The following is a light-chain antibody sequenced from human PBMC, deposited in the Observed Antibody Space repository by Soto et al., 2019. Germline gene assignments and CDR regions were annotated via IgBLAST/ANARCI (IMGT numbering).Light chain of an antibody. J-gene: IGKJ5*01. CDR3: QQRYSSPIT. CDR2: ATS. Sequence: EIVLTQSPVTLSLSPGARATLSCRASQRLTNSFTAWYQQTPGQAPRLLIYATSSRATGIPDSFSGSGSGTDFTLTISRLEPEDFANYFCQQRYSSPITFGQGTRLEI. CDR1: QRLTNSF. V-gene: IGKV3-20*01.